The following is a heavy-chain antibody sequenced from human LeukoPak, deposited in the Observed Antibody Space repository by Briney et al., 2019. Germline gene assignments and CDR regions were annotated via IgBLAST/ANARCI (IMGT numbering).Heavy chain of an antibody. CDR1: GYTFTSYG. Sequence: ASVKVSCKASGYTFTSYGISWVRQAPGQGLEWMGWISAYNGNTNYAQKLQGRVTMTTDTSTSTAYMELRSLRSDDTAVYYCARDRGGDGYNYFDYWGQGTLVTVSS. J-gene: IGHJ4*02. CDR2: ISAYNGNT. V-gene: IGHV1-18*01. CDR3: ARDRGGDGYNYFDY. D-gene: IGHD5-24*01.